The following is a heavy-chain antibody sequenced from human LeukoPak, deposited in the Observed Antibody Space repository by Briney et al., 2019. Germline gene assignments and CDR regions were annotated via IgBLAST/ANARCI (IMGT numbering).Heavy chain of an antibody. J-gene: IGHJ5*02. V-gene: IGHV3-7*05. CDR2: IKEDGSET. CDR3: TRIIVEVPGISDYCNP. Sequence: GGSLRLSCAGSGFTFSRHWMYWVRQAPGKGLEWVANIKEDGSETFYVDSVKGRFTISRDNARNTLYLQMNSLRAEDTAVYYCTRIIVEVPGISDYCNPWGQGTLVTVSS. D-gene: IGHD2-2*01. CDR1: GFTFSRHW.